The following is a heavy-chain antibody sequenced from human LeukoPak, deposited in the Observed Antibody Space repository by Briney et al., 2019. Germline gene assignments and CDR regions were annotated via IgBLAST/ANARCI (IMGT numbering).Heavy chain of an antibody. CDR3: ARGRGYDQSFDY. V-gene: IGHV4-34*01. J-gene: IGHJ4*02. D-gene: IGHD5-12*01. CDR2: INHSGST. Sequence: PSETLSLTCAVDGGSFSGYYWSWIRQPPGKGLEWIGEINHSGSTNYNPSLKSRVTISVDTSKNQFSLKLSSVTAADTAVYYCARGRGYDQSFDYWGQGTLVTVSS. CDR1: GGSFSGYY.